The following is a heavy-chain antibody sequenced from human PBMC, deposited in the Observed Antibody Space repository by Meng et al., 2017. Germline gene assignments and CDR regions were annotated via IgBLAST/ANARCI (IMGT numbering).Heavy chain of an antibody. V-gene: IGHV3-21*01. J-gene: IGHJ4*02. CDR3: ARAPSITTTTNY. Sequence: GGSLRLSCAASGFTFSSYSMNWVRQAPGKGLEWASSISSSSSYIYYADSVKGRFTISRDNAKNSLYLQMNSLRAEDTAVYYCARAPSITTTTNYWGQGTLVTVSS. D-gene: IGHD3-22*01. CDR2: ISSSSSYI. CDR1: GFTFSSYS.